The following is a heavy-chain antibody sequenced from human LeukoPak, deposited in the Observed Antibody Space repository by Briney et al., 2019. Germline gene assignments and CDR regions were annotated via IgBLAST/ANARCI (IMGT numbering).Heavy chain of an antibody. CDR2: ITASGTAM. V-gene: IGHV3-48*02. Sequence: GGSLRLSCVASGFTFSSYSMNWVRQAPGKGLEWVSHITASGTAMFYADSVKGRFTISRDNAKNSLYLQMNSLRDEDTAVYYCASSGSYRFDYWGQGTLVTVSS. CDR1: GFTFSSYS. D-gene: IGHD1-26*01. J-gene: IGHJ4*02. CDR3: ASSGSYRFDY.